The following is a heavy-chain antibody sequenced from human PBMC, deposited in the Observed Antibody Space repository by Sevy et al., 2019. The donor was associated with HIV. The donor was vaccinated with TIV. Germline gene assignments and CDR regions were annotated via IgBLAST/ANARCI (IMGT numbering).Heavy chain of an antibody. Sequence: SETLSLTCTVSGGSISSGGYYWSWIRQHPGKGLEGIGYIYYSGSTYYNPSLKSRVTISVDTSKNQFSLKLSSVTAADTAVYYCARYVVGAIFDYWGQGTLVTVSS. J-gene: IGHJ4*02. CDR2: IYYSGST. V-gene: IGHV4-31*03. CDR1: GGSISSGGYY. D-gene: IGHD1-26*01. CDR3: ARYVVGAIFDY.